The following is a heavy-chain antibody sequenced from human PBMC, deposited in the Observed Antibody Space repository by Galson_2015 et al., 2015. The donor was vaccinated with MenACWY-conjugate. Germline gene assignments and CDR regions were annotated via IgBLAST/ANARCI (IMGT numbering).Heavy chain of an antibody. CDR1: GITFSSYA. Sequence: SLRLSCAASGITFSSYAMSWVRQAPGKGLEWVSSISTTGGTTYYAGSVKGRFTISRDNSKNSLYLQMNSLRAEDTAVYYCARSSVTFDSSGYYYVLGGQGTQVTVSS. J-gene: IGHJ4*02. D-gene: IGHD3-22*01. V-gene: IGHV3-23*01. CDR3: ARSSVTFDSSGYYYVL. CDR2: ISTTGGTT.